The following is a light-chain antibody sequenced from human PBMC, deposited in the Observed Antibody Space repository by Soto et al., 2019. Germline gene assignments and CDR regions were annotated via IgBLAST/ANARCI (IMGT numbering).Light chain of an antibody. J-gene: IGKJ1*01. V-gene: IGKV1-5*01. CDR2: DAS. Sequence: DIPMTPSPSTLSAFVGDRGTHTFRASQSISSWLAWYQQKPGKAPKLLIYDASSLESGVPSRFSGSGSGTEFTLTISSLQPDDFATYYCQQYNTFWTFGQGTKVDI. CDR3: QQYNTFWT. CDR1: QSISSW.